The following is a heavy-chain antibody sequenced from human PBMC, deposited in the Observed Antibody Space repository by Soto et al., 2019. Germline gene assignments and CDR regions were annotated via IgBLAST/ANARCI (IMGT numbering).Heavy chain of an antibody. V-gene: IGHV4-59*08. CDR3: ASAADSYCAY. CDR2: IYYSGST. Sequence: QVQLQESGPGLVKPSETLSLTCTVSGGSISSYYWSWIRQPPGKGLEWIGYIYYSGSTNSNPSLKSRVTISVDTSKSQSALKLSSATAADTAGYYCASAADSYCAYWAPGTLVTVSS. CDR1: GGSISSYY. J-gene: IGHJ4*02. D-gene: IGHD6-25*01.